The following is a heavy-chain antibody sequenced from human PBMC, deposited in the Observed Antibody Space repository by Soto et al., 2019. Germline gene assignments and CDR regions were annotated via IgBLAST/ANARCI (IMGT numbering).Heavy chain of an antibody. CDR2: ISAGGGNT. V-gene: IGHV3-23*01. D-gene: IGHD2-2*01. CDR1: GFSFSTYA. CDR3: AKHSEYQLLSWFDP. Sequence: EVQMLESGGGLVQPGGSLRLSCAAPGFSFSTYAMSWVRQAPGKGLEWVSGISAGGGNTYYADSVRGRFTISRDNSKNTLDLQMSSLRAEDTALYYCAKHSEYQLLSWFDPWGQGTLVTVSS. J-gene: IGHJ5*02.